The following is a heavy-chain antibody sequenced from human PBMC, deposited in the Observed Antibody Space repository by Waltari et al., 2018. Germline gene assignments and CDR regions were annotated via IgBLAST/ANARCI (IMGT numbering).Heavy chain of an antibody. J-gene: IGHJ2*01. CDR3: AGVGKLTTRRDWYFDL. Sequence: QVQLQESGPGLVKPSETLSLTCTVSGGSISSYYWSWIRQPPGKGLEWIGYIYYSGGTNYNPPLKSRVTISVDTSKNQFSLKLSSVTAADTAVYYCAGVGKLTTRRDWYFDLWGRGTLVTVSS. V-gene: IGHV4-59*01. D-gene: IGHD4-17*01. CDR1: GGSISSYY. CDR2: IYYSGGT.